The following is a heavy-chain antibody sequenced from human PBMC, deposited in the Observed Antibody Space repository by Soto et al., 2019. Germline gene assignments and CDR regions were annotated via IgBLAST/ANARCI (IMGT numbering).Heavy chain of an antibody. CDR2: IWYDGSNK. Sequence: QVQLVESGGGVVQPGRSLRLSCAASGFTFSSYGMHWVRQAPGKGLEWVALIWYDGSNKYYADSVKGRFTISRDNSKNTLYLQMNSLRAGDTAVYYCARDQGAYAEYFQHWGQGTLVTVSS. V-gene: IGHV3-33*01. J-gene: IGHJ1*01. D-gene: IGHD1-26*01. CDR3: ARDQGAYAEYFQH. CDR1: GFTFSSYG.